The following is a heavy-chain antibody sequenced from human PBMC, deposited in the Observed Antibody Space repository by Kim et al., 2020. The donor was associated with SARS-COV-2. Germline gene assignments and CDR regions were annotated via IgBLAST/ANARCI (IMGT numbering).Heavy chain of an antibody. J-gene: IGHJ4*02. D-gene: IGHD6-6*01. CDR1: EFTFGDYA. CDR3: AKDKYSTSSGLAI. CDR2: ITWNSGNK. V-gene: IGHV3-9*01. Sequence: GGSLRLSWAASEFTFGDYAMHWVRQAPGKGLEWVSGITWNSGNKCYADSVKGRFTISRDNAKNSLYLQMNSLRAEDKALYYCAKDKYSTSSGLAIWGQGTLVTVSS.